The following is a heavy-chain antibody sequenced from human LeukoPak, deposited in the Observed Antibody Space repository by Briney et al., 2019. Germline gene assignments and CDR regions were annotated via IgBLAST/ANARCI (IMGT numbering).Heavy chain of an antibody. CDR3: ARDRGGYSYGYEPYYFDY. CDR2: IIPIFGTA. Sequence: GASVKGSCKASGGTFSSYAISWVRQAPGQGLEWMGGIIPIFGTANYAQKFQGRVTITTDESTSTAYMELSSLRSEDTAVYYCARDRGGYSYGYEPYYFDYWGQGTLVTVSS. V-gene: IGHV1-69*05. CDR1: GGTFSSYA. D-gene: IGHD5-18*01. J-gene: IGHJ4*02.